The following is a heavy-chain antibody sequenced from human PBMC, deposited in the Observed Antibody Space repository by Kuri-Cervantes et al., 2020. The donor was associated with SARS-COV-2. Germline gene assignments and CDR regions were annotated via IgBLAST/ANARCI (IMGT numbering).Heavy chain of an antibody. J-gene: IGHJ5*02. CDR3: ARGLKRQYHDFWSGYRPPWFDP. Sequence: SETLSLTCTVSGGSISSYYWSWIRQPPGKGLEWIGEINHSGSTKYSPSLKSRVTISTDTSTNQFSLKLKLLTAADTAVYYCARGLKRQYHDFWSGYRPPWFDPWGQGTLVTVSS. CDR2: INHSGST. D-gene: IGHD3-3*01. CDR1: GGSISSYY. V-gene: IGHV4-34*01.